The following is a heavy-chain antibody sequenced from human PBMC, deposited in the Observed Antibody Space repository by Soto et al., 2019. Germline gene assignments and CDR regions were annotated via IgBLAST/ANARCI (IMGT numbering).Heavy chain of an antibody. CDR3: ARRRTRYCSGGSCYSGTAHYFDY. D-gene: IGHD2-15*01. CDR2: IHNSVST. J-gene: IGHJ4*02. Sequence: SETLSLTCTVSGGSISSGDYYCSWIRQPPGKGLEWIAYIHNSVSTHYNPSLKSRVTISVDTSKNQFSLKLSSVTAADTAVYYCARRRTRYCSGGSCYSGTAHYFDYWGQGTLVTVPQ. V-gene: IGHV4-30-4*01. CDR1: GGSISSGDYY.